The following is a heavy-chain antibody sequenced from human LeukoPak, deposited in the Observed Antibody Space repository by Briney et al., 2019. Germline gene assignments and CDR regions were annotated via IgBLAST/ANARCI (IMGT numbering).Heavy chain of an antibody. D-gene: IGHD3-10*01. Sequence: GGSLRLSCAASGFTFSRYSMNWVRQAPGKGLEWVSSISSSSSYIYYADSVKGRFTISRDNAKNSLYLQMNSLRAEDKAVYYCARDLVRGGDYYGMDVWGQGTTVTVSS. CDR1: GFTFSRYS. V-gene: IGHV3-21*01. J-gene: IGHJ6*02. CDR2: ISSSSSYI. CDR3: ARDLVRGGDYYGMDV.